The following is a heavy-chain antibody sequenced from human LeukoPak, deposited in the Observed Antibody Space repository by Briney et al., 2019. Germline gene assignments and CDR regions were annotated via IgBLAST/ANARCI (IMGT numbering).Heavy chain of an antibody. CDR2: ISSSGYYI. V-gene: IGHV3-21*01. J-gene: IGHJ4*02. CDR1: GFTFSSYS. CDR3: ARDPKSRYYFDY. Sequence: GESLRLSCAASGFTFSSYSMNWVRQAPGKGLEWVSSISSSGYYIYYADSVKGRFTISRDDAKNSLYLQMNSLRAEDTAVYYCARDPKSRYYFDYWGQGTLVTVSS.